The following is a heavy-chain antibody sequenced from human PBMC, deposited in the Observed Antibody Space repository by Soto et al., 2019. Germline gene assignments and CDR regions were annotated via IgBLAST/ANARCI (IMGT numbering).Heavy chain of an antibody. CDR1: GGSMSSYY. J-gene: IGHJ4*02. Sequence: PSETLSLPCAVSGGSMSSYYWSWIRQPPGKGLEWIGYIYYSGSTNYNPSLKSRVTISVDTSKNQFSLKLSSVTAADTAVYYCARLYYDSSGYYPELDYWGQGTLVTVSS. D-gene: IGHD3-22*01. CDR3: ARLYYDSSGYYPELDY. V-gene: IGHV4-59*01. CDR2: IYYSGST.